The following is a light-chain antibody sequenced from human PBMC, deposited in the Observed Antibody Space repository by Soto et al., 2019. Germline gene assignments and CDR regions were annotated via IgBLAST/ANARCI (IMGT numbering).Light chain of an antibody. CDR3: QQYLNYPLT. V-gene: IGKV1-5*03. J-gene: IGKJ4*01. CDR2: KAS. CDR1: QSISSW. Sequence: DIQMTQSPSTLSASVGDRVTITCRASQSISSWLAWYQQEPGKAPKLLVYKASSLQSGVPSRFSGSGSGTEFTLTIDSLQPDDFASYYCQQYLNYPLTFGGGTKVDIK.